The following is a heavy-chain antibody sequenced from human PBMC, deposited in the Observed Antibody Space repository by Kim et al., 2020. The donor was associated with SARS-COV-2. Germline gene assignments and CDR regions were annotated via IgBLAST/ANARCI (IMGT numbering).Heavy chain of an antibody. J-gene: IGHJ2*01. V-gene: IGHV1-3*01. D-gene: IGHD3-9*01. CDR3: ARAGSTGRTWYFDL. Sequence: ASVKVSCKASGYIFSNYAMHWVRQAPGQRLEWMGWINGGNGDTKFSPKFQGRVTITRDTSASTAYLEMSSLRSEDTAIYYCARAGSTGRTWYFDLWGRGTLVTVSS. CDR1: GYIFSNYA. CDR2: INGGNGDT.